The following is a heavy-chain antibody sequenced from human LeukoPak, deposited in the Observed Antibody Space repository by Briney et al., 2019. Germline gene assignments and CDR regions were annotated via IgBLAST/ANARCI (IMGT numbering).Heavy chain of an antibody. D-gene: IGHD2-2*01. CDR2: ISGSGGST. Sequence: GGSLRLSCAASGFTFSSYAMSWVRQAPGEGLEWVSAISGSGGSTYYADSVKGRSNISRDNSKNTLYLQMNSLRAEDTAVYYCAKLKPQLLWSGAFDIWGQGTMVTVSS. J-gene: IGHJ3*02. CDR1: GFTFSSYA. CDR3: AKLKPQLLWSGAFDI. V-gene: IGHV3-23*01.